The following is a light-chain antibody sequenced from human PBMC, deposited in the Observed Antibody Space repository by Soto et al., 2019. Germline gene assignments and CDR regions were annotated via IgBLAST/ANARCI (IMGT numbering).Light chain of an antibody. CDR3: LQNYRSPWT. J-gene: IGKJ1*01. Sequence: AIQMTQSPSSLSASVGDRVTITCRASQAIGNDLGWYQQIPGKAPKRLIYAASRLHSGFPSKFSGSGSGSDFTLTISSLQPEDFATYYCLQNYRSPWTFGQGTKVELK. V-gene: IGKV1-6*01. CDR2: AAS. CDR1: QAIGND.